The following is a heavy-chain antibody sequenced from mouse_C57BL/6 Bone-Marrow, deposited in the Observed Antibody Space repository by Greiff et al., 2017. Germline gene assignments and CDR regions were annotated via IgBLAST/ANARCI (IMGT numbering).Heavy chain of an antibody. Sequence: VQLQQSGAELVKPGASVKLSCKASGYTFTSYWMHWVKQRPGQGLEWIGMIHPNSGSTNYNEKFKSKATLTVDKSSSTAYMQLSSLTSEDSAVYYCAREGRFYGSSWYFDVWGTGTTVTVSS. J-gene: IGHJ1*03. V-gene: IGHV1-64*01. D-gene: IGHD1-1*01. CDR1: GYTFTSYW. CDR3: AREGRFYGSSWYFDV. CDR2: IHPNSGST.